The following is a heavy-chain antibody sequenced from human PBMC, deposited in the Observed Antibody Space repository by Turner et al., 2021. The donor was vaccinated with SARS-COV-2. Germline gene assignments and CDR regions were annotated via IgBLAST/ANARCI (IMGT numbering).Heavy chain of an antibody. CDR3: ARDRIIWDRGVYYYYGMDV. J-gene: IGHJ6*02. Sequence: EVQLLESGGGLVQPGVSLTLSCAASGFTFNSYGMSWVRQAPGTGRQWVSVISGSGANTYYADSGKGRFTISRDNSKNTLYLQMNSLRAEDTAVYYCARDRIIWDRGVYYYYGMDVWGQGTTVTVSS. CDR1: GFTFNSYG. D-gene: IGHD1-26*01. V-gene: IGHV3-23*01. CDR2: ISGSGANT.